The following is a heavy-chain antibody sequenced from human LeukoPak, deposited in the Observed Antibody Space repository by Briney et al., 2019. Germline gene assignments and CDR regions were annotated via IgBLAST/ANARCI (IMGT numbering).Heavy chain of an antibody. CDR1: GGSISNYY. CDR3: SRGDHDN. CDR2: IYSSGST. J-gene: IGHJ4*02. Sequence: SETLSLTCTVSGGSISNYYWSWIRQPAGNGLEWIGRIYSSGSTNYNPSLKTRSPMSGDTSKNQFSLKLSSVTAADTAVYYCSRGDHDNWGQGTLVTVSS. V-gene: IGHV4-4*07.